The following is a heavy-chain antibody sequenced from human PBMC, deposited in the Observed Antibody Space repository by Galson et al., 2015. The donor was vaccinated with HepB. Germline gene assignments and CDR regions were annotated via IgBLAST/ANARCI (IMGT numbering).Heavy chain of an antibody. J-gene: IGHJ4*02. CDR2: ISAYNGNT. D-gene: IGHD3-22*01. Sequence: SVKVSCKASGYTFTSYGISWVRQAPGQGLEWMGWISAYNGNTNYAQKLQGRVTMTTDTSTSTAYMELRSLRSDDTAVYYCARGTDYYDSSGPSDYWGQGTLVTVSS. CDR1: GYTFTSYG. V-gene: IGHV1-18*04. CDR3: ARGTDYYDSSGPSDY.